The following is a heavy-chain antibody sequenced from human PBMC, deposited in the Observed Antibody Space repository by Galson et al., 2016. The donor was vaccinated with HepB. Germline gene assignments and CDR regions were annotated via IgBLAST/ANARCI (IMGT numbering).Heavy chain of an antibody. Sequence: SETLSLTCAVYGGSFSGYYWSWIRQPPGKGLEWIGEIDHSGSTNYNPSLKSRVTLSVDTSRNRFSLKPSSVTAADTAVYYCARVPYEDLVRRNSYYFDYWGQGTLVTVSS. D-gene: IGHD3-3*01. V-gene: IGHV4-34*01. J-gene: IGHJ4*02. CDR1: GGSFSGYY. CDR3: ARVPYEDLVRRNSYYFDY. CDR2: IDHSGST.